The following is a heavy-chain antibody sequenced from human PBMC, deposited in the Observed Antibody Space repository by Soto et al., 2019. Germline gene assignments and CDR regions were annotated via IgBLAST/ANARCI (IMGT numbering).Heavy chain of an antibody. CDR2: ISSSGTTI. J-gene: IGHJ6*03. V-gene: IGHV3-48*01. Sequence: EVQLVESGGGLVQPGGSLRLSCAASGFTFSSYSMNWVRQAPGKGLEWVSFISSSGTTIYYADSVKGRFTISRDNAKNSLYLQMNSLRAEDTAVYYCARIGFYDFWSGYESPMDVWGKATTVTVSS. CDR3: ARIGFYDFWSGYESPMDV. D-gene: IGHD3-3*01. CDR1: GFTFSSYS.